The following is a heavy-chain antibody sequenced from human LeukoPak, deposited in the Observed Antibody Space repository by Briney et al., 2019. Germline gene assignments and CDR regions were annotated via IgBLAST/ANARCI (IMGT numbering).Heavy chain of an antibody. CDR1: GFTFSSYA. CDR2: ISGSGGST. D-gene: IGHD1-26*01. J-gene: IGHJ4*02. CDR3: AKHVTWELPCFDY. V-gene: IGHV3-23*01. Sequence: PGGSLRLSCAASGFTFSSYAMSWVRQAPGKGLEWVSAISGSGGSTYYADSVKGRFTISRDNSKNTLYLKMNSLSDEDTAVYYWAKHVTWELPCFDYWGQGTLVTVSS.